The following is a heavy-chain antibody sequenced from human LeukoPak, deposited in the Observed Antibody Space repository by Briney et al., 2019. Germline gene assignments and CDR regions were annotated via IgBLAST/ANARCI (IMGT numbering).Heavy chain of an antibody. CDR3: TREMYDSGGYRVSYFDY. Sequence: SETLSLTCTVSGPSISSIIYYWGWIRQPPGKGLEWIGSIHSSGSTYYNPSLKSRVTISIDTSKNQFSLKLSSVTAADTAIYYCTREMYDSGGYRVSYFDYWGQGTLVTVSS. D-gene: IGHD3-22*01. CDR1: GPSISSIIYY. CDR2: IHSSGST. J-gene: IGHJ4*02. V-gene: IGHV4-39*07.